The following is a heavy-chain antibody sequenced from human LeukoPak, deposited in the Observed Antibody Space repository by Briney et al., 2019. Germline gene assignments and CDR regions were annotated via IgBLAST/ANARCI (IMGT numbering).Heavy chain of an antibody. Sequence: GASVKVSCKASGYTFTSYDINWVRQATGQGIEWMGWMNPNSGNTGYAQKFQGRVTMTRNTSISTAYMELSSLRSEDTAVYYCARDLPESYDFWSGYYPYYYYYYGMDVWGQGTTVTVSS. CDR1: GYTFTSYD. D-gene: IGHD3-3*01. J-gene: IGHJ6*02. CDR2: MNPNSGNT. V-gene: IGHV1-8*01. CDR3: ARDLPESYDFWSGYYPYYYYYYGMDV.